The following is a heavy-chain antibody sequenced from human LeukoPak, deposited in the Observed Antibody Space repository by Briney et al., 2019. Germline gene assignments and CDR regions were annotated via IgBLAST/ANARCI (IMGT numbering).Heavy chain of an antibody. CDR2: ISSSSSYI. Sequence: GGSLRLSCAASGFTFSSYSMNWVRQAPGKGLEWVSSISSSSSYIYYADSVKGRFTISRDNAKNSLYLQMISLRAEDTAVYYCARESSEYYDSSGYPIIDYWGQGTLVTVSS. CDR1: GFTFSSYS. V-gene: IGHV3-21*01. CDR3: ARESSEYYDSSGYPIIDY. D-gene: IGHD3-22*01. J-gene: IGHJ4*02.